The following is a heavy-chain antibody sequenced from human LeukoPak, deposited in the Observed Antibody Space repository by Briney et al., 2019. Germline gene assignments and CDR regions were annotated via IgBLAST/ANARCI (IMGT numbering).Heavy chain of an antibody. J-gene: IGHJ4*02. Sequence: GGSLRLSCAASGFIFSDYYMSWIRQAPGKGLEWVSYIGRSGTTIYYADSVKGRFTISWDNAQNSLYLQMNSLRAEDTAVYFCARASSSGYGISSGLAYWGQGTLVTVSS. CDR2: IGRSGTTI. CDR3: ARASSSGYGISSGLAY. CDR1: GFIFSDYY. D-gene: IGHD5-18*01. V-gene: IGHV3-11*01.